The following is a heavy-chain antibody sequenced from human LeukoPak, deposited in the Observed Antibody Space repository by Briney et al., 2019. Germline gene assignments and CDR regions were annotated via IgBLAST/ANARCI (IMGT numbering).Heavy chain of an antibody. CDR1: GFTVSSND. Sequence: PGGSLRLSCAASGFTVSSNDMSWVRQAPGKGLEWVSLIYSGRSTYYADSVKGRFIISRDNSKNTLYLQMNSLRAEDTAVYYCAKDRRSSGWYIGFADYWGQGTLVTVSS. D-gene: IGHD6-19*01. CDR2: IYSGRST. J-gene: IGHJ4*02. V-gene: IGHV3-66*01. CDR3: AKDRRSSGWYIGFADY.